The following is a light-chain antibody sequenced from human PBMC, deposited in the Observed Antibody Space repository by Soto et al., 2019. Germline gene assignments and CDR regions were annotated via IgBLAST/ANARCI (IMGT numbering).Light chain of an antibody. V-gene: IGLV2-14*01. CDR3: SSYTSSSTPYV. Sequence: QSALTQPASVSGSPGQSITISCTGTSSDVGGYNYVSWYQQHPGKVPKLMIYEVSNRPSGVSNRFSGSKSGNTASLTISGLQAEDEADDYCSSYTSSSTPYVFGTGTKVTVL. CDR2: EVS. J-gene: IGLJ1*01. CDR1: SSDVGGYNY.